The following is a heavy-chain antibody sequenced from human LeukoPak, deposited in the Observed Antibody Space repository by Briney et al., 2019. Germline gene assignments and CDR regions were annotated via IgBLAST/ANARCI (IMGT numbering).Heavy chain of an antibody. CDR3: VRDFSTVTTAYLHH. Sequence: GGSLRLSCAASGFTFRSYTMNWVRQAPGKGLEWVSSISSSSRHIYYADSVKGRFTIFRDDAKNSLFLQMDSLRVEDTAMYYCVRDFSTVTTAYLHHWGQGTLLTVSS. D-gene: IGHD4-17*01. V-gene: IGHV3-21*04. J-gene: IGHJ1*01. CDR2: ISSSSRHI. CDR1: GFTFRSYT.